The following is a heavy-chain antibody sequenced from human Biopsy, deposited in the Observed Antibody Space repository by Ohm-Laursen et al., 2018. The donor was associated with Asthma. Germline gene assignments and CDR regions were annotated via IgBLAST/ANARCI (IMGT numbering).Heavy chain of an antibody. D-gene: IGHD3-3*01. CDR1: GFTFSSYG. J-gene: IGHJ4*02. V-gene: IGHV3-30*03. CDR2: ISYDGSNK. Sequence: SLRLSCAASGFTFSSYGVHWVRQAPGKGLEWVAVISYDGSNKYYADSVKGRFTISRDNSKSTLYLQMNSLRAEDTAVYYCASQSSGPDFWSGYYYFDYWGQGTLVTVSS. CDR3: ASQSSGPDFWSGYYYFDY.